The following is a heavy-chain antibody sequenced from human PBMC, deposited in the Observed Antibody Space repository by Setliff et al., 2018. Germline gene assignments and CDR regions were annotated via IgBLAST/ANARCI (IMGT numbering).Heavy chain of an antibody. CDR1: GDSINNFY. CDR3: ARMTGFQYIDV. Sequence: PSETLSLTCTVSGDSINNFYWTWIRQPPGKGLEWIGYIYHSGGTSYNPSLKSRVTISVDTSKNQFSLNLTSVTAADTAVYYCARMTGFQYIDVWGKGTTVTVSS. CDR2: IYHSGGT. V-gene: IGHV4-4*09. J-gene: IGHJ6*03. D-gene: IGHD3-3*01.